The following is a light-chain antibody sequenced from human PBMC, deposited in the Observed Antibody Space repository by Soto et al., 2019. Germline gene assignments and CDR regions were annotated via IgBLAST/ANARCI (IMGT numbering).Light chain of an antibody. CDR3: SSYAGSSPLVV. CDR2: EVN. CDR1: SSDVGSYNL. V-gene: IGLV2-23*02. Sequence: QSVLTQPASVSGSPGQSITISCTGTSSDVGSYNLVSWYQQHPSKAPKLMIYEVNKRPSGVSNRFSGSKSGNTASLTISGLQTEDDADYYCSSYAGSSPLVVFGGGTKLTVL. J-gene: IGLJ2*01.